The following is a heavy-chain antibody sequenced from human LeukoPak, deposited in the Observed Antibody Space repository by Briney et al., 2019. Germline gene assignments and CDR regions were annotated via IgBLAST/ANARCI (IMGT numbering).Heavy chain of an antibody. V-gene: IGHV1-18*01. CDR1: GYTFTSYG. CDR3: ARVATIRGYYYYYMDV. J-gene: IGHJ6*03. Sequence: GASVKVSCKASGYTFTSYGISWVRQAPGQGLEWMGWISAYNGNTNYAQKLQGRVTMTTDTSTSTAYMELSSLRSEDTAVYYCARVATIRGYYYYYMDVWGKGTTVTVSS. D-gene: IGHD5-12*01. CDR2: ISAYNGNT.